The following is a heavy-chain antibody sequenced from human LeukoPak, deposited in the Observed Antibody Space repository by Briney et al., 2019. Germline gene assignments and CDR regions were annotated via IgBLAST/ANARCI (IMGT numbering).Heavy chain of an antibody. J-gene: IGHJ4*02. Sequence: GGSLRLSCEVSGFTFSRYSMNWVRQAPGKGLEWVSAISTKSDYIYYGDSVKGRFTVSRDDPKNSLYLQMNSPRAEDTALYYCVLASYSSTWYLDSWGQGTLVTVSS. CDR3: VLASYSSTWYLDS. D-gene: IGHD6-13*01. CDR1: GFTFSRYS. CDR2: ISTKSDYI. V-gene: IGHV3-21*01.